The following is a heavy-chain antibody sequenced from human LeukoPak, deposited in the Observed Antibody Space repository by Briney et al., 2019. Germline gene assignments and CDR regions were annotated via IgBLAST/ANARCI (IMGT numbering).Heavy chain of an antibody. V-gene: IGHV3-7*01. CDR3: ARILDSAWGELGY. D-gene: IGHD6-19*01. J-gene: IGHJ4*02. CDR2: IKQDGSEK. CDR1: GFTFSDYY. Sequence: GGSLRLSCVASGFTFSDYYMTWVRQPPGKGLEWVANIKQDGSEKYYVDSVKGRFTISRDNAKNSLFLQMNSLRAEDTAVYYCARILDSAWGELGYWGQGTLVTVSS.